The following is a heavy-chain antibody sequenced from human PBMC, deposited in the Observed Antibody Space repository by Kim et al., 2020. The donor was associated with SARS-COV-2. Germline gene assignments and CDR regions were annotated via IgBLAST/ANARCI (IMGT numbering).Heavy chain of an antibody. CDR2: IYYSGST. V-gene: IGHV4-31*03. J-gene: IGHJ4*02. Sequence: SETLSLTCTVSGGSISSGGYYWSWIRQHPGKGLEWIGYIYYSGSTYYNPSLKSRVTISVDTSKNQFSLKLSSVTAADTAVYYCARSLGSGSYYNNFDYWGQGTLVTVSS. CDR1: GGSISSGGYY. CDR3: ARSLGSGSYYNNFDY. D-gene: IGHD3-10*01.